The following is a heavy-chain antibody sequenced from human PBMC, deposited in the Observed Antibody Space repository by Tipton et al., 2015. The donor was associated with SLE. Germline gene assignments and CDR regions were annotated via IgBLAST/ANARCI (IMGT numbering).Heavy chain of an antibody. CDR1: GGSFSGYY. CDR2: INHSGST. CDR3: ARGAPGSLRASEY. J-gene: IGHJ3*01. Sequence: LRLTCAVYGGSFSGYYWSWIRQPPGKGLEWIGEINHSGSTNYNPSLKSRVSISVDTSKNQFSLRLSSVTAADTAVYYCARGAPGSLRASEYWVQGTVVTVSS. D-gene: IGHD1-26*01. V-gene: IGHV4-34*01.